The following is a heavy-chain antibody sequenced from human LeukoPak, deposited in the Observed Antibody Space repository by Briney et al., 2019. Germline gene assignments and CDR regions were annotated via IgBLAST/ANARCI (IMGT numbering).Heavy chain of an antibody. D-gene: IGHD6-13*01. J-gene: IGHJ4*02. CDR2: ISWNGGSI. Sequence: GGSLRLSCAASGFTFDDYAMQWVRQAPGKGLEGGAGISWNGGSIAYADSVKGRFTISRDNAKNSLYLQMNTLRAEDTALYYCAKAAGAHSSSWGYFDYWGQGTLVTVSS. CDR3: AKAAGAHSSSWGYFDY. V-gene: IGHV3-9*01. CDR1: GFTFDDYA.